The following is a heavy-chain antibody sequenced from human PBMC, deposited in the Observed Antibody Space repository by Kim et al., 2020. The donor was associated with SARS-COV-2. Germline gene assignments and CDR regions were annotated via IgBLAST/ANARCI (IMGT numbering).Heavy chain of an antibody. Sequence: LSLTCAASGFDFGTHSMNWVRQAPGKGLEWVSSIGGASNYIYYADSVKGRFTISRDNANNSLYLQMNSLRAEDTAVDYCARGGYCSSNSCYFYYY. CDR3: ARGGYCSSNSCYFYYY. J-gene: IGHJ6*01. CDR2: IGGASNYI. D-gene: IGHD2-2*01. CDR1: GFDFGTHS. V-gene: IGHV3-21*01.